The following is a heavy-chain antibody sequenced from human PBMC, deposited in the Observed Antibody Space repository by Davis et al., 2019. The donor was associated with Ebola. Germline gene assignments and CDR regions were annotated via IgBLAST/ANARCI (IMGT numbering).Heavy chain of an antibody. V-gene: IGHV4-34*01. J-gene: IGHJ4*02. CDR1: GGSFSGYY. CDR3: ARLGSSGYYPDY. D-gene: IGHD3-22*01. Sequence: PSETLSLTCAVYGGSFSGYYWSWIRQPPGKGLEWIGEINHSGSTNYNPSLKSRVTISVDTSKNQFSLKLSSVTAADTAVYYCARLGSSGYYPDYWGQGTLVTVSS. CDR2: INHSGST.